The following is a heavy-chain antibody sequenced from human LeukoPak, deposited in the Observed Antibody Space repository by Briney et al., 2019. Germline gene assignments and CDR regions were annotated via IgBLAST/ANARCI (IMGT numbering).Heavy chain of an antibody. J-gene: IGHJ4*02. V-gene: IGHV3-30*02. D-gene: IGHD1-1*01. CDR3: AKDRGDWKYIDY. CDR2: LRYDGSDK. Sequence: GGSLRLSCAASGFTFSRHGMHWVRQAPGKGLEWVTFLRYDGSDKYYADSVKGRFTISRDDSKNTLYLQMNSLRTEDTAVYYCAKDRGDWKYIDYWGQGTLVTVSS. CDR1: GFTFSRHG.